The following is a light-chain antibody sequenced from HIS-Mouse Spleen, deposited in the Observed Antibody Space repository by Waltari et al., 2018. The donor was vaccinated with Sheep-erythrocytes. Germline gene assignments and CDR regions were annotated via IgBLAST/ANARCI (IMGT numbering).Light chain of an antibody. V-gene: IGKV1-27*01. CDR1: QGISNY. CDR2: AAS. Sequence: DIKMTQSPSSLSASLGHRVTITCRASQGISNYLAWYQQKPGKVPKLLIYAASTLQSGVPSRFSGSGSGTDFTLTISSLQPEDVATYYCQKYNSAPRVTFGPGTKVDIK. CDR3: QKYNSAPRVT. J-gene: IGKJ3*01.